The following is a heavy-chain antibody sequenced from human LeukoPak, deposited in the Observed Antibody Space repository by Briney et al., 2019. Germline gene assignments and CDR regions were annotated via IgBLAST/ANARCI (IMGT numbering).Heavy chain of an antibody. V-gene: IGHV4-59*01. CDR2: FYDTRSP. Sequence: ETLSLTRTLSGDSFSLYYSSWVRHPPGKGLGWIGYFYDTRSPKYNPSLERRVTISVDMSRNQFSLNGTSLTAAGSAVYYCARGRGSLTHGGEGTVASVPS. D-gene: IGHD3-10*01. CDR3: ARGRGSLTH. CDR1: GDSFSLYY. J-gene: IGHJ4*02.